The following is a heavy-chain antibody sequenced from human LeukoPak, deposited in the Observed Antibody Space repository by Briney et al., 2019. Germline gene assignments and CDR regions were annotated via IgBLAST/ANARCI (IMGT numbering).Heavy chain of an antibody. CDR3: ARNRRGAAAGTWNDY. D-gene: IGHD6-13*01. V-gene: IGHV1-69*05. Sequence: GASVKVSCKASGGTFSSYAISWVRQAPGQGLEWMGGIIPIFGTANYAQKFQGRVTITTDESTSTAYMELSSLRSEDTAVYYCARNRRGAAAGTWNDYWGQGTLVTVSS. CDR1: GGTFSSYA. CDR2: IIPIFGTA. J-gene: IGHJ4*02.